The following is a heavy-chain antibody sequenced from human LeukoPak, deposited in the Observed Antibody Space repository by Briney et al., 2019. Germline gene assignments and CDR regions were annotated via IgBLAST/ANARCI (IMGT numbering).Heavy chain of an antibody. CDR1: GFTFSSYS. V-gene: IGHV3-15*01. CDR3: TTELDVRPNHY. J-gene: IGHJ4*02. D-gene: IGHD1-14*01. Sequence: GGSLRLSCAASGFTFSSYSMNWVRQAPGKGLEWVGRIKRKSDGGTTDYAAPVKGRLTISRDDSKNTLYLQMNSLKSEDTAVYYCTTELDVRPNHYWGQGTLVTVSS. CDR2: IKRKSDGGTT.